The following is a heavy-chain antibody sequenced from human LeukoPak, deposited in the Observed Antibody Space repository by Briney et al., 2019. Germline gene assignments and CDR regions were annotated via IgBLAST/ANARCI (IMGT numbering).Heavy chain of an antibody. CDR3: ARVQGYYGSGSYLDAFDI. CDR1: GGPISSYY. CDR2: IYYSGST. Sequence: SETLSLTCTVSGGPISSYYWSWIRQPPGKGLEWIGYIYYSGSTNYNPSLKSRVTISVDTSKNQFSLKLSPVTAADTAVYYCARVQGYYGSGSYLDAFDIWGQGTMVTVSS. D-gene: IGHD3-10*01. V-gene: IGHV4-59*01. J-gene: IGHJ3*02.